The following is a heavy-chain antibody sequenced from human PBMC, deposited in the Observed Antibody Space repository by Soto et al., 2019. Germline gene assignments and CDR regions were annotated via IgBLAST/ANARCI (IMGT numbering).Heavy chain of an antibody. J-gene: IGHJ6*02. CDR2: INHSGST. CDR3: ARGALWFGELRNYYYGMDV. Sequence: SETLSLTCAVYGGAFSDYYWSWIRQPPGKGLEWIGEINHSGSTNYNPSLKSRVTISVDTSKNQFSLKLSSVTAADTAVYYCARGALWFGELRNYYYGMDVWGQGTTVT. V-gene: IGHV4-34*01. D-gene: IGHD3-10*01. CDR1: GGAFSDYY.